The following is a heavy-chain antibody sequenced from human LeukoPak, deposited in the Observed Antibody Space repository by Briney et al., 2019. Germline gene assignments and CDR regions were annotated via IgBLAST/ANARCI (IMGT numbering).Heavy chain of an antibody. V-gene: IGHV3-30*04. Sequence: GGSLRLSCAASGFTFSSYAMHWVRQAPGKGLEWVAAISYDGSNKYYADSVKGRFTISRDNSKNTLYLQMNSLRAEDTAVYYSARGSVGELLWFGEPMGPFDYWGQGTLVTVSS. CDR2: ISYDGSNK. CDR3: ARGSVGELLWFGEPMGPFDY. D-gene: IGHD3-10*01. J-gene: IGHJ4*02. CDR1: GFTFSSYA.